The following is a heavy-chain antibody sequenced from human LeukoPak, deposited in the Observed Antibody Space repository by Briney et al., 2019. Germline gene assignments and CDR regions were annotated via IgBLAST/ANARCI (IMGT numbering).Heavy chain of an antibody. CDR2: ISYDRSNK. CDR3: ARDPSGGSHVYYYYYYYMDV. Sequence: GGSLRLSCAASGFTFSSYAMHWVRQAPGKGLEWVAVISYDRSNKYYADSVKGRFTISRDNSKNTLYLQMNSLRAEDTAVHYCARDPSGGSHVYYYYYYYMDVWGKGTTVTVSS. V-gene: IGHV3-30*01. D-gene: IGHD2-15*01. CDR1: GFTFSSYA. J-gene: IGHJ6*03.